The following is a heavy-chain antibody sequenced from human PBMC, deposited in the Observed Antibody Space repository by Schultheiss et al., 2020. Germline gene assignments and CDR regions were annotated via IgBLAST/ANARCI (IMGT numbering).Heavy chain of an antibody. V-gene: IGHV3-15*05. CDR3: VTRDDGGY. CDR2: IRSKTDGGTT. CDR1: GFTFSGSA. D-gene: IGHD2-15*01. Sequence: GGSLRLSCAASGFTFSGSAMHWVRQASGKGLEWVGRIRSKTDGGTTDYAAPVKGRFTISRDNSKNTLYLQMSSLRPDDTAVYYCVTRDDGGYWGQGTLVTVSS. J-gene: IGHJ4*02.